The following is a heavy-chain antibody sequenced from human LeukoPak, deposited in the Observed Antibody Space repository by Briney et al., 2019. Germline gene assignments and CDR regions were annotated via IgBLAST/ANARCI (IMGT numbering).Heavy chain of an antibody. CDR3: AREGGLRYFDWLFDYFDY. D-gene: IGHD3-9*01. CDR2: IYYTGST. CDR1: GDSITSYY. J-gene: IGHJ4*02. V-gene: IGHV4-59*12. Sequence: SETLSLTCTVSGDSITSYYWSWVRQPPGKGLEWIGYIYYTGSTNYNPSLKSRVTMSVDTSKNQFSLKLSSVTAADTAVYYCAREGGLRYFDWLFDYFDYWGQGTLVTVSS.